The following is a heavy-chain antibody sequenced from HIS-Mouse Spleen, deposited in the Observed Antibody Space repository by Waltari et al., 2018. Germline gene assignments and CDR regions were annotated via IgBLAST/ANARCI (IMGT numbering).Heavy chain of an antibody. D-gene: IGHD6-13*01. CDR1: GGSISSSSYY. Sequence: QLQLQESGPGLVKPSETLSLTCTVSGGSISSSSYYWGWIRQPPGKGLEGIGSIYYSGGPYISPSLYRRVTISVDTSKTPFSLKLSSVTAAAAAVYYCAREIPYSSSWYDWYFDLWGRGTLVTVSS. CDR2: IYYSGGP. J-gene: IGHJ2*01. V-gene: IGHV4-39*07. CDR3: AREIPYSSSWYDWYFDL.